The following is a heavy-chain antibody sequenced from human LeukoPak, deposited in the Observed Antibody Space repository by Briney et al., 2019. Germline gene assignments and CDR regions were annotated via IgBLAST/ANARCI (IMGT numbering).Heavy chain of an antibody. CDR3: ARVRYSSSWYVKDPGFDY. Sequence: GGSLRLSCAASGFTFSSYWMSWVRQAPGKGLEWVANIKQDGSEKYYVDSVKGRFTISRDNAKNSLYLQMNSLRAEDTAVYYCARVRYSSSWYVKDPGFDYWGQGTLVTVSS. CDR2: IKQDGSEK. CDR1: GFTFSSYW. D-gene: IGHD6-13*01. V-gene: IGHV3-7*01. J-gene: IGHJ4*02.